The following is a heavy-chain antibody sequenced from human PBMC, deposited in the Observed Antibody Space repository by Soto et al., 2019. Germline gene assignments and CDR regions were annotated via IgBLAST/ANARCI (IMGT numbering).Heavy chain of an antibody. V-gene: IGHV3-48*01. J-gene: IGHJ4*02. D-gene: IGHD6-19*01. CDR3: VREGGDLRGSGVFDY. Sequence: GGSLRLSCAASGFTFSFYTMNWVRQTPGKGLEWLAYISRGASSIYYADSVKGRFTVSRDNANNSLSLQLNSLRREDTAVYYCVREGGDLRGSGVFDYWGQGTLVTVSS. CDR1: GFTFSFYT. CDR2: ISRGASSI.